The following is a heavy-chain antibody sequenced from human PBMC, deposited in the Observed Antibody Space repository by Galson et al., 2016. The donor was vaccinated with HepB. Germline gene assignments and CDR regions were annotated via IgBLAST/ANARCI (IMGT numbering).Heavy chain of an antibody. V-gene: IGHV4-31*11. CDR2: MSYGVNS. CDR3: ARCLTPSAPFDS. J-gene: IGHJ5*01. Sequence: TLSLTCAVSGGSLSRSTSYWTWIRQHPVKGLEWIGFMSYGVNSFYNPSLKSRVTISVDPSKNQFSLRLSSVTAADTAVYYCARCLTPSAPFDSWGQGTLVTVSS. CDR1: GGSLSRSTSY.